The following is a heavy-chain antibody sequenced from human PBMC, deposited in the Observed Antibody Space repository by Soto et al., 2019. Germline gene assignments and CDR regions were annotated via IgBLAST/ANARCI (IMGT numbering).Heavy chain of an antibody. Sequence: QVQLQESGPGLVKPSETLSLTCTVSGGSISSYYWSWIRQPPGKGLEWIGYIYYSGSTNYNPSLKSRVPISVDTSKNQFSLKLSSVTVADTAVYYCARRGYDSTFDYWGQGTLVTDSS. CDR3: ARRGYDSTFDY. V-gene: IGHV4-59*08. D-gene: IGHD3-22*01. CDR1: GGSISSYY. J-gene: IGHJ4*02. CDR2: IYYSGST.